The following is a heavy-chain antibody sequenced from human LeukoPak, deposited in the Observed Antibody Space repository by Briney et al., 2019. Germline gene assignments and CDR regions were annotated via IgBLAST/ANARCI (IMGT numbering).Heavy chain of an antibody. Sequence: PGGSLRLSCAASGFTFSSYAMSWVRQAPGKGLEWVSAISGSGGSTYYADSVKGRFTISRDNSKNTLYLQMNSLRAEDTAVYYCAKYYDILTGGDDAFDIWGQGTMVTVSS. J-gene: IGHJ3*02. V-gene: IGHV3-23*01. CDR2: ISGSGGST. D-gene: IGHD3-9*01. CDR1: GFTFSSYA. CDR3: AKYYDILTGGDDAFDI.